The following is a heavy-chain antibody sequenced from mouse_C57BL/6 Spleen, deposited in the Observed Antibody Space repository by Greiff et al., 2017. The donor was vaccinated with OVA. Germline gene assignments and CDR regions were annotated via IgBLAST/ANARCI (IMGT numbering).Heavy chain of an antibody. CDR1: GFTFSSYT. V-gene: IGHV5-9*01. J-gene: IGHJ1*03. D-gene: IGHD1-1*01. CDR2: ISGGGGNT. CDR3: ARHEYYHWYFAV. Sequence: DVMLVESGGGLVKPGGSLKLSCAASGFTFSSYTMSWVRQTPETRLEWVVTISGGGGNTYYPDSVKGRFTISSDNAKNTLYLQMSSLCSEDTALYYFARHEYYHWYFAVWGTGTTVTVSS.